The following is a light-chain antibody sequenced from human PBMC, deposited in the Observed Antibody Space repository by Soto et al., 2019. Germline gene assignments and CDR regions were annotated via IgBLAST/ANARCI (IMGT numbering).Light chain of an antibody. CDR3: QQSYSTPLM. J-gene: IGKJ1*01. CDR1: QNINSY. CDR2: AAS. Sequence: DIQMTQSPSSLSASVGDRVTVTCRASQNINSYLNWYQQKPGKAPKLLIYAASSLQSGVPSSFSGSGSGTDFTLTISSLQPEDFATYYCQQSYSTPLMFGQGTKVEIK. V-gene: IGKV1-39*01.